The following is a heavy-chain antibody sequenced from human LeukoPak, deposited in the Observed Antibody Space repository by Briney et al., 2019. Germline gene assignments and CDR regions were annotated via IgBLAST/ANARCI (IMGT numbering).Heavy chain of an antibody. CDR1: GFTVSGDY. D-gene: IGHD3-22*01. Sequence: GGSLRLSCVVSGFTVSGDYISWFRQAPGKGLEWVSAISGGGDDTSYADSARGRFTVSRDNSKNTLYLQMNSLRAEDTAVYYCAKDSRESSGHFPYYYYYHYGLDVWGQGTTVTVSS. CDR3: AKDSRESSGHFPYYYYYHYGLDV. J-gene: IGHJ6*02. CDR2: ISGGGDDT. V-gene: IGHV3-23*01.